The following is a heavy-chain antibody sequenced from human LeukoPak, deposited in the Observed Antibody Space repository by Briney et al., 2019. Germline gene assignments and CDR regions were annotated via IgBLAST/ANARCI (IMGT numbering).Heavy chain of an antibody. CDR2: INPNSGGT. CDR1: GYTFTGYY. J-gene: IGHJ6*03. D-gene: IGHD3-3*01. Sequence: GASVKVSCKASGYTFTGYYMHWVRQAPGQGLEWMGWINPNSGGTNYAQKFQGRVTMTRDTSISTAYMELSRLRSDDTAVYYCARGNFWSGYYIYYYYYMDVWGKGTTVTVSS. V-gene: IGHV1-2*02. CDR3: ARGNFWSGYYIYYYYYMDV.